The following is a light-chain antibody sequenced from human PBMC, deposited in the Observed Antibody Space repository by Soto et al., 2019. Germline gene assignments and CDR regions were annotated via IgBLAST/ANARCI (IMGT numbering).Light chain of an antibody. Sequence: DIVMTQSPSTLSVSPLERVTLSCRASQSVLSSLAWYQQKPGQAPRLLIYGAATRATSVPARFSGSGSGTEFTLTITSLQSEDFALYYCQQYHSWPAFGRG. J-gene: IGKJ1*01. CDR2: GAA. CDR3: QQYHSWPA. CDR1: QSVLSS. V-gene: IGKV3-15*01.